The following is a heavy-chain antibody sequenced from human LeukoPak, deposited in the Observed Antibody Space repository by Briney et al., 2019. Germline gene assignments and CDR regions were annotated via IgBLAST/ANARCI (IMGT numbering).Heavy chain of an antibody. CDR2: IIPIFGTS. D-gene: IGHD6-13*01. CDR1: GGTFSSYP. Sequence: ASVKVSCKASGGTFSSYPISWVRQPPGQGLEWMGGIIPIFGTSYYVQKFQGRVTINADKSTSTAYMELNSLRSEDTAVYYCARLYSSSYSQTPKDYWGQGTLVNVSS. CDR3: ARLYSSSYSQTPKDY. J-gene: IGHJ4*02. V-gene: IGHV1-69*06.